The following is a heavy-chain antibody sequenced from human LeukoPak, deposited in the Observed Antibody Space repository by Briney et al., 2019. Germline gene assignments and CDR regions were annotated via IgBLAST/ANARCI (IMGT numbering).Heavy chain of an antibody. CDR3: AKDRGGVWYSNYFDY. D-gene: IGHD3-16*01. Sequence: PGGSLRLSCAASGFTFSTYVMHWVRQAPGKGLEWVAVISYDGSNIYYADSVKGRFTISRDNSKNTLYVQMNSLRPEDTAVYYCAKDRGGVWYSNYFDYWGQGTLVTVSS. CDR2: ISYDGSNI. CDR1: GFTFSTYV. V-gene: IGHV3-30*18. J-gene: IGHJ4*02.